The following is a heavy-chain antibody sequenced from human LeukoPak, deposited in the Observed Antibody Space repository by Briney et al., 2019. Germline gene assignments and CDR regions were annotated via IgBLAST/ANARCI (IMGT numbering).Heavy chain of an antibody. J-gene: IGHJ4*02. V-gene: IGHV4-38-2*01. CDR3: ARLALVVVPAAIGD. D-gene: IGHD2-2*02. CDR2: IYHSGST. CDR1: GYSISSGYY. Sequence: PSETLSLTCAVSGYSISSGYYWGWIRQPPGKGQGWIGSIYHSGSTYYNPSLKSRVTISVDTSKNQFSLKLSSVTAADTAVYYCARLALVVVPAAIGDWGQGTLVTVSS.